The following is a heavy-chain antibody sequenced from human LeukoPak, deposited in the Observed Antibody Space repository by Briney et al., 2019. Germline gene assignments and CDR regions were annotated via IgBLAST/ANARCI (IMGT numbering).Heavy chain of an antibody. CDR1: GGSISSGGYY. D-gene: IGHD2-15*01. CDR2: IYYSGST. J-gene: IGHJ4*02. V-gene: IGHV4-31*03. CDR3: ARGVVAARVDY. Sequence: SETLSLTCTVSGGSISSGGYYWSWIRQHPGKGLEWIGYIYYSGSTYYNQSLKSRVTISVDTSKNQFSLKLSSVTAADTAVYYCARGVVAARVDYWGQGTLVTVSS.